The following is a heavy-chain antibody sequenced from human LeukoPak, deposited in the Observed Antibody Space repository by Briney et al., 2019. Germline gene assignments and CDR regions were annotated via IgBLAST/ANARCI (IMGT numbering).Heavy chain of an antibody. CDR2: IYYSGGT. CDR1: GGSINYYY. Sequence: PSETLSLTCTVSGGSINYYYWMWIRQPPGKGLEWIGYIYYSGGTHYNPSLKSRVTISVDTSKNQFSLKLSSVTAADTAVYYCARNQKGFDYWGQGTLVTVSS. D-gene: IGHD1-14*01. V-gene: IGHV4-59*01. J-gene: IGHJ4*02. CDR3: ARNQKGFDY.